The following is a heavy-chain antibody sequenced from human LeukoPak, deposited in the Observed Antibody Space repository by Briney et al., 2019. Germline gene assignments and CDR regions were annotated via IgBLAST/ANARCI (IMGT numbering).Heavy chain of an antibody. J-gene: IGHJ4*02. CDR2: ISWNSGSI. V-gene: IGHV3-9*01. Sequence: SGRSLRLSCAASGFTFDDYAMHWVQQAPGKGLEWVSGISWNSGSIGYADSVKGRFTISRDNAKNSLYLQMNSLRAEDTALYYCAKDSIAVAGIDYWGQGTLVTVSS. D-gene: IGHD6-19*01. CDR3: AKDSIAVAGIDY. CDR1: GFTFDDYA.